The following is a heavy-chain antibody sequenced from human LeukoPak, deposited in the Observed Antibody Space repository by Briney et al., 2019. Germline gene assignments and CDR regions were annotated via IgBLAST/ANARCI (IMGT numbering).Heavy chain of an antibody. CDR1: GGTFSSYA. J-gene: IGHJ3*02. CDR2: IIPIFGTA. V-gene: IGHV1-69*01. Sequence: ASVKVSCKASGGTFSSYAISWVRQAPGQGLEWMGGIIPIFGTANYAQKFQGRVTITADESTSTAYMELSSLRSEDTAVYYCARESENYYDSSGYYAFDIWGQGTMVTVSS. CDR3: ARESENYYDSSGYYAFDI. D-gene: IGHD3-22*01.